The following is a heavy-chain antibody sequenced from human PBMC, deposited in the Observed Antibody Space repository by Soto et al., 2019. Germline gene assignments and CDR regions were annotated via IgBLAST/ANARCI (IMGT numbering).Heavy chain of an antibody. CDR2: ISAYNGNT. CDR3: ARTARDYDILTGYYREKYYFDY. J-gene: IGHJ4*02. Sequence: ASVKVSCKASGYTFTSYGISWVRQAPGQGLEWMGWISAYNGNTNYAQKLQGRVTMTTDTSTSTAYMELRSLRSDDTAVYYCARTARDYDILTGYYREKYYFDYWGQGTLVTVSS. D-gene: IGHD3-9*01. CDR1: GYTFTSYG. V-gene: IGHV1-18*01.